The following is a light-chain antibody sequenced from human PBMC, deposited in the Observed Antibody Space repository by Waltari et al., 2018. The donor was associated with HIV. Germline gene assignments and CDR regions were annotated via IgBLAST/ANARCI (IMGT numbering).Light chain of an antibody. CDR2: GAS. Sequence: ASQGIRTDLGWYQQKSGKAPKRLIHGASTLQSGVPSRFSGSGFGTEFTLTISSLQPEDSATYYCLQHNTYPWTFGQGTKVELK. CDR1: QGIRTD. J-gene: IGKJ1*01. V-gene: IGKV1-17*01. CDR3: LQHNTYPWT.